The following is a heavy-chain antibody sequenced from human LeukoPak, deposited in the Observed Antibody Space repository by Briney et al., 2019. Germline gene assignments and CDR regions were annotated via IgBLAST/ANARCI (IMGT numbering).Heavy chain of an antibody. Sequence: ASVKVSCKASGYTFTGYYMHWVRQAPGQGLEWMGRINPNSGGTNYAQKFRGRVTMTRDTSISTAYMELSRLRSDDTAVYYCAREEVLYYDFWSGYYPFDYWGQGTLVTVSS. CDR1: GYTFTGYY. J-gene: IGHJ4*02. CDR2: INPNSGGT. D-gene: IGHD3-3*01. V-gene: IGHV1-2*06. CDR3: AREEVLYYDFWSGYYPFDY.